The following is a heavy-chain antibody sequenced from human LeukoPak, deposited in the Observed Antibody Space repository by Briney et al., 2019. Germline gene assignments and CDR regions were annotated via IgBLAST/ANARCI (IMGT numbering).Heavy chain of an antibody. Sequence: GGSLRLSCAASGFTFSSYWMSWVRQAPGKGLEWVANIKQDGSEKYYVDSVKGRFTISRDNAKNSLYLQMNSLRAEDTAVYYCARGLGYCSSTSCFNFDYWGQGTLVTVSS. CDR2: IKQDGSEK. CDR1: GFTFSSYW. CDR3: ARGLGYCSSTSCFNFDY. J-gene: IGHJ4*02. V-gene: IGHV3-7*04. D-gene: IGHD2-2*01.